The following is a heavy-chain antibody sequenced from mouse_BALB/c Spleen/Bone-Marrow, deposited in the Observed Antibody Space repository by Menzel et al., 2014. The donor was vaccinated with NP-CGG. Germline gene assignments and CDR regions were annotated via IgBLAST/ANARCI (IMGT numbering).Heavy chain of an antibody. V-gene: IGHV4-2*02. CDR1: GFDFSRYW. D-gene: IGHD2-10*02. CDR2: INPGSSTI. CDR3: ARLAVWGAMDY. J-gene: IGHJ4*01. Sequence: EVQGVESGGGLVQPGGSLNLSCAAPGFDFSRYWMSWARQAPGKGQEWIGEINPGSSTINYTPSLKDKFIISRDNAKNTLYLQMSKVRSEDTALYYCARLAVWGAMDYWGQGTSVTVSS.